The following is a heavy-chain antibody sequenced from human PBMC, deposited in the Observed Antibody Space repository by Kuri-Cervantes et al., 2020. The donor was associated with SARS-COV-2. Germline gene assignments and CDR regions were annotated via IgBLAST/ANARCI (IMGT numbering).Heavy chain of an antibody. Sequence: GGSLRLSCAASGLTFSSYAMHWVRQAPGKGLEWVAVISYDGSNKDHTASGKGRFTISRDNSQNTLYLQMKSLRTEDMALYYCARDRVGVHDSWGQGTLVTVSS. CDR2: ISYDGSNK. D-gene: IGHD2-21*01. CDR1: GLTFSSYA. J-gene: IGHJ4*02. V-gene: IGHV3-30-3*01. CDR3: ARDRVGVHDS.